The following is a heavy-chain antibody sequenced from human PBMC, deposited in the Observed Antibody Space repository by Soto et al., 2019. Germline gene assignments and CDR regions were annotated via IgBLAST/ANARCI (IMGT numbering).Heavy chain of an antibody. Sequence: PGGSLRLSCAASGFTFSSYSTNCVRQAPGKGLEWVSSISSSSSYIYYADSVNGRFTISRDHAKNSLYLQMNSLRAEDTAVYYCASDMKVGATTDWFDPWAQGTLVTVSA. CDR1: GFTFSSYS. CDR2: ISSSSSYI. J-gene: IGHJ5*02. CDR3: ASDMKVGATTDWFDP. D-gene: IGHD1-26*01. V-gene: IGHV3-21*01.